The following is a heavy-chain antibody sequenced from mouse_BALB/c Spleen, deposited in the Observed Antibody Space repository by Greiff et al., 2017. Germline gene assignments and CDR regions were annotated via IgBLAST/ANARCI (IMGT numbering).Heavy chain of an antibody. D-gene: IGHD2-1*01. CDR3: ARGGNHAMDY. CDR2: ISSGSSTI. CDR1: GFTFSSFG. V-gene: IGHV5-17*02. J-gene: IGHJ4*01. Sequence: EVKLVESGGGLVQPGGSRKLSCAASGFTFSSFGMHWVRQAPEKGLEWVAYISSGSSTIYYADTVKGRFTISRDNPKNTLFLQMTSLRSEDTAMYYCARGGNHAMDYWGQGTSVTVSS.